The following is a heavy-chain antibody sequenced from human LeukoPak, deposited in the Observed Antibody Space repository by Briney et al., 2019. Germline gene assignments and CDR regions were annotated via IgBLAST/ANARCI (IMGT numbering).Heavy chain of an antibody. J-gene: IGHJ4*02. CDR3: ATDHGFHYGAYFDY. CDR1: GFTFNSFG. D-gene: IGHD4-17*01. Sequence: GGSLRLSCAASGFTFNSFGMHGVRQAPGKGLEWVAVISYDGSNKYSADSVKGRFTISRDNSKNTLYLQMNSLRPEDTAVYYCATDHGFHYGAYFDYWGQGTLVTVSS. V-gene: IGHV3-30*03. CDR2: ISYDGSNK.